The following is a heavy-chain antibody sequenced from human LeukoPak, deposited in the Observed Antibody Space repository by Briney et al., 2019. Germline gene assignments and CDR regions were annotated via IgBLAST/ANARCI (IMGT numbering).Heavy chain of an antibody. CDR2: IKKDGSEK. J-gene: IGHJ4*02. CDR3: ARGLAAPDY. CDR1: EFTSNRYW. D-gene: IGHD6-13*01. V-gene: IGHV3-7*03. Sequence: GGSLRLSCAASEFTSNRYWMSWVRQAPGRGLEWVANIKKDGSEKYYVDSVKGRFTISRDNAKNSVHLQMNSLRAEDTAVHYCARGLAAPDYWGQGTLVTVSS.